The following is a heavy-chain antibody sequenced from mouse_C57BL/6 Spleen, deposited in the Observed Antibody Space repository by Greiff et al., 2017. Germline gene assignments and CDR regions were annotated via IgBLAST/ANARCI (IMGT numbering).Heavy chain of an antibody. CDR1: GYTFTSYW. CDR2: IDPSDSYT. CDR3: ARWLPRDYAMDY. Sequence: QVQLQQPGAELVRPGTSVKLSCKASGYTFTSYWMHWVKQRPGQGLEWIGVIDPSDSYTNYNQKFKGKATLTVDTSSSTAYMQLSSLTSEDSAVYYCARWLPRDYAMDYWGQGTSVTVSS. J-gene: IGHJ4*01. D-gene: IGHD2-2*01. V-gene: IGHV1-59*01.